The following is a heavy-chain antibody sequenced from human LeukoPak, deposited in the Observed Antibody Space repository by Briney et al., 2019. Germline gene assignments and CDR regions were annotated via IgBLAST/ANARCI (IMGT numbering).Heavy chain of an antibody. J-gene: IGHJ3*02. D-gene: IGHD4-23*01. V-gene: IGHV4-34*01. CDR3: ARRRWRDAFDI. Sequence: KPSETLSLTCAVYGGSFSGYYWNWIRQAPEKGLEWIGEINHSGSTNYNPSLKSRVTMSVDTSRNQFSLRLSSVTAADTAVYYCARRRWRDAFDIWGQGTMVTVSS. CDR2: INHSGST. CDR1: GGSFSGYY.